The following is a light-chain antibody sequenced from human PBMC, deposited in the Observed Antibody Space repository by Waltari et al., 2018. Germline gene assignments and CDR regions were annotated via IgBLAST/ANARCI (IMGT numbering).Light chain of an antibody. J-gene: IGKJ3*01. Sequence: DIQMTQSPSSLSASVGDSVTIPCRASQSISSYLNWYQQKPGKAPKLLIYAASSLQSGVPSRFSGSGSGTDFTLTISSLQPEDFATYYCQQSYSTLLFTFGPGTKVDIK. CDR2: AAS. CDR1: QSISSY. CDR3: QQSYSTLLFT. V-gene: IGKV1-39*01.